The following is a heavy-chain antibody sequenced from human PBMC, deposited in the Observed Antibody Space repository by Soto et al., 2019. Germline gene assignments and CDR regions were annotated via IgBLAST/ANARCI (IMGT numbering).Heavy chain of an antibody. CDR2: MNQDGSES. Sequence: EVQLVESGGGLVQPGGSLRLSCAASGFSLSSYWMSWVRQAPGKGLGGVANMNQDGSESDYVGSVKGRFTFTRDNAKTSLYLQMNSLRAEDTAVYYCARLSTSAGRRDLACWGQGTLVTVSS. J-gene: IGHJ4*02. V-gene: IGHV3-7*01. CDR3: ARLSTSAGRRDLAC. CDR1: GFSLSSYW.